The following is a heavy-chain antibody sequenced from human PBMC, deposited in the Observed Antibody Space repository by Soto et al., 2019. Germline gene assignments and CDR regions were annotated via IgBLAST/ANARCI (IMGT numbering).Heavy chain of an antibody. CDR2: TYYRSKWYN. J-gene: IGHJ6*02. D-gene: IGHD3-10*01. Sequence: SQTLSLTCAISGDSVSSNSAAWNWIRQSPSRGLEWLGRTYYRSKWYNDYTVSVKSRITINPDTSKNQFSLQLNSVTPEDTVVYYCARGDYYGSGSYYQGPSYYYGMDVWGQGTTVTVSS. V-gene: IGHV6-1*01. CDR3: ARGDYYGSGSYYQGPSYYYGMDV. CDR1: GDSVSSNSAA.